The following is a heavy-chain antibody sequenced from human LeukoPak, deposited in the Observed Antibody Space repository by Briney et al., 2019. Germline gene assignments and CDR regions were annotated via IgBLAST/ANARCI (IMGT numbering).Heavy chain of an antibody. J-gene: IGHJ5*02. CDR3: ARGGGIVVVPAATASWFDP. CDR2: IYHSGST. CDR1: GGSISSGGYY. V-gene: IGHV4-39*07. Sequence: SETLSLTCTVSGGSISSGGYYWSWIRQPPGKGLEWIGSIYHSGSTYYNPSLKSRVTISVDTSKNQFSLKLSSVTAADTAVYYCARGGGIVVVPAATASWFDPWGQGTLVTVSS. D-gene: IGHD2-2*01.